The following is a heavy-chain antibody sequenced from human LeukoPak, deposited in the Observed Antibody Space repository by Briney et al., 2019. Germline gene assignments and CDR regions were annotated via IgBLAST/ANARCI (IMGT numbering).Heavy chain of an antibody. CDR2: INEDGGGR. V-gene: IGHV3-7*01. Sequence: GGSLRLSCAASGFTFTSYWMTWVRQAPGKGLEWVANINEDGGGRYYVDSVKGRFTISRDNARNSLYLQMNSLRAEDTAVYYCAIPPLSGTGSSRPLAEMDVWGQGTTVTVSS. CDR3: AIPPLSGTGSSRPLAEMDV. D-gene: IGHD3-10*01. CDR1: GFTFTSYW. J-gene: IGHJ6*02.